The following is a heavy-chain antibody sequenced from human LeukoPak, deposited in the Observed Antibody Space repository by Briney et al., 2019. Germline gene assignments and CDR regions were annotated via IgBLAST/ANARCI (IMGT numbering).Heavy chain of an antibody. Sequence: ASVKFSCKASGYTFTSYYMHWVRPAPGQGVEWMGIINPSGGSTSYAQKFQGRVTMTRDTSTSTVYMELSSLRSEDKAVYYCGRGGGYYDILTVDYWGQGTLVTVSS. V-gene: IGHV1-46*01. CDR3: GRGGGYYDILTVDY. D-gene: IGHD3-9*01. CDR2: INPSGGST. CDR1: GYTFTSYY. J-gene: IGHJ4*02.